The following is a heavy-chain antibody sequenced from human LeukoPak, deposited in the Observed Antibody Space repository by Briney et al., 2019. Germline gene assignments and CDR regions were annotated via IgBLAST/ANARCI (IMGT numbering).Heavy chain of an antibody. J-gene: IGHJ4*02. D-gene: IGHD5-18*01. CDR3: ARVAPNSYGYVNFFDY. CDR2: IYSGGTI. Sequence: GGSLRLSCAASGFSVRTNYMSWVRQAPGKGLEWVSVIYSGGTIRYADSVKGRFTISRDNSRDTLHLQMNSLRVDDTAVYYCARVAPNSYGYVNFFDYWGQGTLVTVSS. V-gene: IGHV3-53*01. CDR1: GFSVRTNY.